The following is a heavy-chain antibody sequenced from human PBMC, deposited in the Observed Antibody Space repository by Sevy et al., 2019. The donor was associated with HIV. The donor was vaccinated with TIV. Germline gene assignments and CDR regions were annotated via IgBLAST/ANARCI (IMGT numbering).Heavy chain of an antibody. CDR2: ITRKIDGETT. CDR3: GTGGAYDV. V-gene: IGHV3-15*06. D-gene: IGHD7-27*01. CDR1: GFTFSNSF. Sequence: GGSLRLSCAASGFTFSNSFMSWARQAPGRGLEWVGRITRKIDGETTLYAAPVKGRFTISRDDSRNTMYLQMDSLKIEDTAMYYCGTGGAYDVSGQGTTVTVSS. J-gene: IGHJ3*01.